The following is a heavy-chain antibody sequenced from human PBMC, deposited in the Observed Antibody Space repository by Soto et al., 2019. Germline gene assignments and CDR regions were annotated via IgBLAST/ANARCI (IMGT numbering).Heavy chain of an antibody. Sequence: SVGGVVQPGRSLRLSCAASGFTFSDYAMHWVRQAPGKGLEWVAVVSHDGRSTHYADSVKGRFTISRDSSKNTVSLEMTSLRAEDTAVYYCAKGGRQWLVTSDFNYWGQGALVTVSS. D-gene: IGHD6-19*01. V-gene: IGHV3-30*18. CDR3: AKGGRQWLVTSDFNY. J-gene: IGHJ4*02. CDR2: VSHDGRST. CDR1: GFTFSDYA.